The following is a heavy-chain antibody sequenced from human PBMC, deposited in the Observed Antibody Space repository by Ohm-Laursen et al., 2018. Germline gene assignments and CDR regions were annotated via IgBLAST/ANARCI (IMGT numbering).Heavy chain of an antibody. D-gene: IGHD4-23*01. CDR3: ARAVRYQLLSDP. V-gene: IGHV1-8*01. CDR1: GYTFTSYD. J-gene: IGHJ5*02. CDR2: MNPNSHNT. Sequence: GASVKVSCKASGYTFTSYDIIWVRQASGQGPEWMGWMNPNSHNTGYARKFRGRVSTTSDSSISTAYMELYSLTSEDTATYYCARAVRYQLLSDPWGQGTLVTVSS.